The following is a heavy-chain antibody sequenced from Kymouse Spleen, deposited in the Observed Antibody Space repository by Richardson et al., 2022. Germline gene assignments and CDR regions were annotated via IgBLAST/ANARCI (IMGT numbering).Heavy chain of an antibody. J-gene: IGHJ6*02. CDR3: ARHAGATDYYYYYGMDV. V-gene: IGHV4-39*01. CDR1: GGSISSSSYY. CDR2: IYYSGST. Sequence: QLQLQESGPGLVKPSETLSLTCTVSGGSISSSSYYWGWIRQPPGKGLEWIGSIYYSGSTYYNPSLKSRVTISVDTSKNQFSLKLSSVTAADTAVYYCARHAGATDYYYYYGMDVWGQGTTVTVSS. D-gene: IGHD1-26*01.